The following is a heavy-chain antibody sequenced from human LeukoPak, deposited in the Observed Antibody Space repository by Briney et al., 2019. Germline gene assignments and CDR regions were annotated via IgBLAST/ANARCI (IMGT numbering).Heavy chain of an antibody. J-gene: IGHJ4*02. D-gene: IGHD3-16*02. CDR1: GGSFSGYY. CDR2: INHSGST. V-gene: IGHV4-34*01. Sequence: PSETLSLTCAVYGGSFSGYYWSWIRQPPGKGLEWIGEINHSGSTNYNPSLKSRVTISVDTSKNQLSLKLSSVTAADTAVYYCARGRWDYVWGSYRSYYFDYWGQGTLVTVSS. CDR3: ARGRWDYVWGSYRSYYFDY.